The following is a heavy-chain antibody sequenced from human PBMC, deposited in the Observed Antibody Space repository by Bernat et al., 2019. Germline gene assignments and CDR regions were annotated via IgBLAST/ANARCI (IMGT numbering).Heavy chain of an antibody. Sequence: QVQLVQSGAEVKKPGASVKVSCKASGYTLTSYGISWVRQAPGQGLEWMGWISGYNGNTKYAQKLQGRVTMTTDTPTSTAYMELRSLRSDDTAVYYCAREDSSGYPTLYYFDYWGQGTLVTVSS. CDR1: GYTLTSYG. J-gene: IGHJ4*02. CDR3: AREDSSGYPTLYYFDY. D-gene: IGHD3-22*01. V-gene: IGHV1-18*04. CDR2: ISGYNGNT.